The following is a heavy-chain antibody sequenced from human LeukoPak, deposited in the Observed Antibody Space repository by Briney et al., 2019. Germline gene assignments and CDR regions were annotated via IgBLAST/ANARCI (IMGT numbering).Heavy chain of an antibody. CDR2: ISSSSSYI. V-gene: IGHV3-21*01. CDR3: ATDYGDYPYYYGMDV. J-gene: IGHJ6*02. D-gene: IGHD4-17*01. Sequence: PGGSLRLSCAASGFTVSNNYMSWVRQAPGKGLEWVSSISSSSSYIYYADSVKGRFTISRDNAKNSLYLQMNSLRAEDTAVYYCATDYGDYPYYYGMDVWGQGTTVTVSS. CDR1: GFTVSNNY.